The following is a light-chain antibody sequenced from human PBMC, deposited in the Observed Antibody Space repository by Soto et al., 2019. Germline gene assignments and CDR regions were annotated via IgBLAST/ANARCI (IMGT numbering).Light chain of an antibody. CDR3: QQYGSSPRT. CDR2: GAS. CDR1: QSVSIF. J-gene: IGKJ1*01. Sequence: EIGLTQSPATLSLSPGERATLSVMASQSVSIFLTWYQQKPGQAPRLLIYGASNGATGIPARFSGSGSGTDFTLTISRLEPEDFAVYYCQQYGSSPRTFGQGTKVDIK. V-gene: IGKV3-20*01.